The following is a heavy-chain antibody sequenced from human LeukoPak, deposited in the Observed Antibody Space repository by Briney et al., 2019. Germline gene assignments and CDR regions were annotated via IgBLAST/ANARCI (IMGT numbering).Heavy chain of an antibody. Sequence: ASVKVSCKASGGTFSSYAISWVRQAPGQGLEWMGGIIPIFGTANYAQKFQGRVTITADESTSTAYMELSSLRSEDTAVHYCASSPTLVVPAARFDYWGQGTLVTVSS. CDR3: ASSPTLVVPAARFDY. CDR2: IIPIFGTA. J-gene: IGHJ4*02. D-gene: IGHD2-2*01. CDR1: GGTFSSYA. V-gene: IGHV1-69*13.